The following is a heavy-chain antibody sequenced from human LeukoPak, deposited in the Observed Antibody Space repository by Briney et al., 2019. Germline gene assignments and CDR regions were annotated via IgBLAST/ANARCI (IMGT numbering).Heavy chain of an antibody. D-gene: IGHD3-10*01. Sequence: GGSLRLSCTASGFTFGDYAMSWFRQAPGKGLEWVGFIRSKAYGGTTEYAASVKGRFTISRDDSKSIAYLQMNSLKTEDTAVYYCTRDYYGSGSPGFDPWGQGTLVTVSS. J-gene: IGHJ5*02. CDR3: TRDYYGSGSPGFDP. CDR1: GFTFGDYA. CDR2: IRSKAYGGTT. V-gene: IGHV3-49*03.